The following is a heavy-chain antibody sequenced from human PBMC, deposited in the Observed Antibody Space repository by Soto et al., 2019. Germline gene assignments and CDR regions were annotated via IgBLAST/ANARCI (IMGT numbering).Heavy chain of an antibody. Sequence: ASVKVSCKASGYTFTGYYMHWVRQAPGQGLEWMGWINPNSGGTNYAQKFQGWVTMTRDTSISTAYMELSRLRSDDTAGYYCARVGPEAVAGTGGVWFDPWGQGTLVTVSS. J-gene: IGHJ5*02. CDR1: GYTFTGYY. CDR2: INPNSGGT. V-gene: IGHV1-2*04. D-gene: IGHD6-19*01. CDR3: ARVGPEAVAGTGGVWFDP.